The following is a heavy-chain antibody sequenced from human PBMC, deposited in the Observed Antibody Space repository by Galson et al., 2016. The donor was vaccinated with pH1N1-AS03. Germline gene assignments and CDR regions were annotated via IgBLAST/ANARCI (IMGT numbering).Heavy chain of an antibody. V-gene: IGHV3-30*03. Sequence: PRLSCAASGFTFRNFGMHWVRQAPGKGPEWVGVISHDETGEWYADSVKGRFTISRDDSKNTLYLQMNSLRAEDTALYNCARDLRGSSRPFDYWGQGTLVTVSS. CDR3: ARDLRGSSRPFDY. CDR2: ISHDETGE. D-gene: IGHD6-13*01. CDR1: GFTFRNFG. J-gene: IGHJ4*02.